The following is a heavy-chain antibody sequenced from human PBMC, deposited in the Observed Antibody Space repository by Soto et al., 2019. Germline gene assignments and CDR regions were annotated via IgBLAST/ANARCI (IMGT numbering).Heavy chain of an antibody. CDR2: IIPIFGTA. CDR3: ARCDSCYGIGYYFDY. J-gene: IGHJ4*02. Sequence: ASVKVSCKASGGTFSSYAISWVRQAPGQGLEWMGGIIPIFGTANYAQKFQGRVTITADESTSTAYMELSSLRSEDTAVYYCARCDSCYGIGYYFDYWVQGTLVTVSS. CDR1: GGTFSSYA. D-gene: IGHD2-15*01. V-gene: IGHV1-69*13.